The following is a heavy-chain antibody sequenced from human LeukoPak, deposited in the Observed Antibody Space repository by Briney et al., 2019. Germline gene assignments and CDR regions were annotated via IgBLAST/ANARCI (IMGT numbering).Heavy chain of an antibody. Sequence: SETLSLTCAVYGGSFSGYYWSWIRQPPGKGLEWIGEINHSGSTNYNPSLKSRVTISVDTSKNQFSLKLSSVTAADTVVYYCARLAVEMATMGVNAFDIWGQGTMVTVSS. D-gene: IGHD5-24*01. V-gene: IGHV4-34*01. J-gene: IGHJ3*02. CDR1: GGSFSGYY. CDR3: ARLAVEMATMGVNAFDI. CDR2: INHSGST.